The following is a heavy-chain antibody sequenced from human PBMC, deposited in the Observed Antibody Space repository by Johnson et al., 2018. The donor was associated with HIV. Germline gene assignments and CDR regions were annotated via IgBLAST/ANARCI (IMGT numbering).Heavy chain of an antibody. J-gene: IGHJ3*02. CDR2: INWNGGDT. V-gene: IGHV3-20*04. CDR1: GFTFSSYW. Sequence: EVQLVESGGGVVQPGGSLRLSCAASGFTFSSYWMSWVRQAPGKGLEWVSGINWNGGDTAYAGSVKGRFTISRENAKNSLYLQMKRLRAGDTAVCYCSILLGIYTYQDAFDIWGQGTMVTVSS. D-gene: IGHD5-12*01. CDR3: SILLGIYTYQDAFDI.